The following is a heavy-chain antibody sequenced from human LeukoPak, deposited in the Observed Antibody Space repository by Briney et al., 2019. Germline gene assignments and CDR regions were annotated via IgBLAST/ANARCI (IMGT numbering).Heavy chain of an antibody. CDR3: AELGITMIGGV. J-gene: IGHJ6*04. Sequence: PGGSLRLSCAVSGMTFKNYWMSWFRQTPGKGLEWVATINQDESEKYYLDSVKGRFTISRDTAKNSLYLQMYSLTAEDTAVYYCAELGITMIGGVWGKGTTVTISS. CDR1: GMTFKNYW. V-gene: IGHV3-7*01. CDR2: INQDESEK. D-gene: IGHD3-10*02.